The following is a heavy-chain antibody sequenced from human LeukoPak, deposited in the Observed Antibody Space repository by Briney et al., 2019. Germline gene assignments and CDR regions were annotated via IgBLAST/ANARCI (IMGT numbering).Heavy chain of an antibody. J-gene: IGHJ4*02. CDR1: GGPISSGDYY. V-gene: IGHV4-39*07. CDR3: ARVSRDSGNYYTFLDY. Sequence: SETLSLTCTVSGGPISSGDYYWGWIRQPPGMGPEWIGSINYRGATYYNPSLQSRVAISVDTSKNQFSLQLTSVTATDTAVYYCARVSRDSGNYYTFLDYWGQGTLVTVSS. D-gene: IGHD1-26*01. CDR2: INYRGAT.